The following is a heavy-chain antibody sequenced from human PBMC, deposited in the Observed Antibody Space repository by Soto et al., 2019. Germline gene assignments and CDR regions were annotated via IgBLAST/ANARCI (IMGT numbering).Heavy chain of an antibody. V-gene: IGHV4-39*02. CDR3: ARDKITGLFDY. CDR1: GGAISGRSNY. D-gene: IGHD2-8*02. Sequence: PSETLSLTCAVSGGAISGRSNYWGWIRQPPGKGLEYIGSIYSGGSTYYNPSLKSRVTLSVDATQNQFSLRLTSVTAADTAVYYCARDKITGLFDYWGQGTLVTVSS. J-gene: IGHJ4*02. CDR2: IYSGGST.